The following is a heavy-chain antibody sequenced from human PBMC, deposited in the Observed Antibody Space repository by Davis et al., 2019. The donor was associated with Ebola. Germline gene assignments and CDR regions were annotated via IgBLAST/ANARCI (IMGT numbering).Heavy chain of an antibody. Sequence: GESLKISCAASGFTFYSYAMSWVRQAPGKGLEWVSAISGSAGTTYYADSVKGRFTISRDNSKNTLHLQMNSLRAEDTALYYCAKDKGYSYGSSLDAFDIWGQGTMVTVSS. CDR1: GFTFYSYA. D-gene: IGHD5-18*01. CDR3: AKDKGYSYGSSLDAFDI. CDR2: ISGSAGTT. V-gene: IGHV3-23*01. J-gene: IGHJ3*02.